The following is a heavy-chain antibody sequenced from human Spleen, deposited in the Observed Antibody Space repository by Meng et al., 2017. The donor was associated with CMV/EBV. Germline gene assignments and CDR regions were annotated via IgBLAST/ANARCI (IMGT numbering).Heavy chain of an antibody. CDR3: ARTVGTALAYNWFDP. D-gene: IGHD5-18*01. V-gene: IGHV4-30-4*08. J-gene: IGHJ5*02. CDR1: CAAVSCGDYF. Sequence: SCAAVSCGDYFWSWIRQPPGKGLEWSGFIDHSGSTYYTPSLKSRLTISIDTSTNRFSLKLSSVSAADTAVYYCARTVGTALAYNWFDPWGQGTLVTVSS. CDR2: IDHSGST.